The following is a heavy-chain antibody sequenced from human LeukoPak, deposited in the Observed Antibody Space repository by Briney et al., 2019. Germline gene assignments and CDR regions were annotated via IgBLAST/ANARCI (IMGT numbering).Heavy chain of an antibody. V-gene: IGHV4-59*08. D-gene: IGHD6-19*01. CDR1: GGSISAYY. CDR2: VYYSGAT. CDR3: ARRVAVTGIYCFDL. J-gene: IGHJ4*02. Sequence: SETLSLTCTVSGGSISAYYWSWIRQPPGEELEWIGYVYYSGATNYNPSLKSRVTISLETSKNQFSLRLSSVTAADTAVYYCARRVAVTGIYCFDLWGQGTPVTVSS.